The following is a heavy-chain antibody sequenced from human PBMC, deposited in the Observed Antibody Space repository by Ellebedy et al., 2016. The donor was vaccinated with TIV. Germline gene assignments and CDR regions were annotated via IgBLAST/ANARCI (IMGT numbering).Heavy chain of an antibody. Sequence: GESLKISCAASGFTVSSNYMSWVRQAPGKGLEWVSVIYSGGSTYYADSVKGRFTISRDNSKNTLYLQMNSLRAEDTAVYYCARDMSYGDYEYWGQGTLVTVSS. J-gene: IGHJ4*02. CDR2: IYSGGST. CDR3: ARDMSYGDYEY. CDR1: GFTVSSNY. V-gene: IGHV3-53*01. D-gene: IGHD4-17*01.